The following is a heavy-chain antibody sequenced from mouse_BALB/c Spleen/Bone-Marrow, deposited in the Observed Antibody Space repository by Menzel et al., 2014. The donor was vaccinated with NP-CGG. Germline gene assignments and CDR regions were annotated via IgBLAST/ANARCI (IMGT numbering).Heavy chain of an antibody. J-gene: IGHJ2*01. V-gene: IGHV14-4*02. CDR1: GFNIKDYY. CDR2: IDPENGDT. Sequence: EVQLQQSGAELVRSGASVKLSCTASGFNIKDYYMHWVKQRPEQGLEWIGWIDPENGDTEYAPKFQGKATMTADTSSNTAYLQLSSLTSEDTAVYYCNVWDGNYFFDYWGQGTTLTASS. D-gene: IGHD2-1*01. CDR3: NVWDGNYFFDY.